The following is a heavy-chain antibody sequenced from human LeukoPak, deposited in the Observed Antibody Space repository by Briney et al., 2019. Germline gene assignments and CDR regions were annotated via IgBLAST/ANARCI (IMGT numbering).Heavy chain of an antibody. V-gene: IGHV3-7*01. CDR1: GFTFSNYW. CDR2: IKEDGSEK. J-gene: IGHJ4*02. D-gene: IGHD6-13*01. CDR3: ASGRQLGY. Sequence: SGGSLRLSCAASGFTFSNYWMSWVRQAPGKGLEWVANIKEDGSEKYYMDSVKGRFTISRDNARNSLYLQMNSLRAEDTAVYYCASGRQLGYWGQGTLVTVSS.